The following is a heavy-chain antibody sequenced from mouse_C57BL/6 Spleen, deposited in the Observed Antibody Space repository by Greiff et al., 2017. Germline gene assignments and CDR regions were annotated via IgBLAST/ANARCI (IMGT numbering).Heavy chain of an antibody. Sequence: DVKLVESGGGLVQPGGSLKLSCAASGFTFSDYYMYWVRQTPEKRLEWVAYISNGGGSTYYPDTVKGRFTISRDNAKNTLYLQRSRLKSEDTAMYYCARRGLYGSSYCYFDYWGQGTTLTVSS. CDR2: ISNGGGST. D-gene: IGHD1-1*01. CDR1: GFTFSDYY. J-gene: IGHJ2*01. CDR3: ARRGLYGSSYCYFDY. V-gene: IGHV5-12*01.